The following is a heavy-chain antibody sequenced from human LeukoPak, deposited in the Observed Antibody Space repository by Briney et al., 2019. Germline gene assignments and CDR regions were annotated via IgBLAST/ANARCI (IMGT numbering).Heavy chain of an antibody. V-gene: IGHV4-4*07. CDR1: GGSISSYY. J-gene: IGHJ5*02. CDR2: IYTSGST. CDR3: ARDADSYYYGSGSYSFFRFDP. D-gene: IGHD3-10*01. Sequence: PSETLSLTCTVSGGSISSYYWSWIRQPAGKGLEWIGRIYTSGSTNYNPSLKSRVTMSVDTSKNQFSLKLSSVAAADTAVYYCARDADSYYYGSGSYSFFRFDPWGQGTLVTVSS.